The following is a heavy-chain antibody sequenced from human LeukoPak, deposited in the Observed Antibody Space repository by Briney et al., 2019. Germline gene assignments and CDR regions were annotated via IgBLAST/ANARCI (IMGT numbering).Heavy chain of an antibody. CDR1: GFTFSNYA. Sequence: GGSLRLSCAASGFTFSNYAMNWVRQAPGKGLEWVSYISSSSSTIYYADSVKGRFTISRVNAKNSLFLHMISLRAEDTAVYYCAKGWYDLVDYWGQGTLVTVSS. J-gene: IGHJ4*02. CDR2: ISSSSSTI. V-gene: IGHV3-48*04. D-gene: IGHD6-19*01. CDR3: AKGWYDLVDY.